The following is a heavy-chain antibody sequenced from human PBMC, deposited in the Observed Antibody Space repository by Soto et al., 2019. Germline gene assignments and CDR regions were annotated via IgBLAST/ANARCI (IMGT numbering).Heavy chain of an antibody. Sequence: QVQLVQSGAEVKKPGSSVKVSCKASGGTFSSYAISWVRQAPGQGLEWMGGIIPIFGTANYAQKFQGRVTITADKSTSTAYMELSSLRSEDTAVYYCAGPRGYCISTSCYSFDYWGQGTLVTVSS. CDR1: GGTFSSYA. J-gene: IGHJ4*02. D-gene: IGHD2-2*01. CDR3: AGPRGYCISTSCYSFDY. CDR2: IIPIFGTA. V-gene: IGHV1-69*14.